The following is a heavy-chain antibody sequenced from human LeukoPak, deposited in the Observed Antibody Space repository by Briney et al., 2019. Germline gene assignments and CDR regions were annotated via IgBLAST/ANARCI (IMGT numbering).Heavy chain of an antibody. CDR1: GGTFSSYA. J-gene: IGHJ4*02. CDR2: IIPIFGTA. CDR3: ASPDGILTGYYPY. D-gene: IGHD3-9*01. V-gene: IGHV1-69*06. Sequence: GASVKVSCKASGGTFSSYAISWVRQAPGQGLEWMGGIIPIFGTANYAQKFQGRVTITADKSTSTAYMELSSLRSEDTAVYYCASPDGILTGYYPYWGQGTLVTVSS.